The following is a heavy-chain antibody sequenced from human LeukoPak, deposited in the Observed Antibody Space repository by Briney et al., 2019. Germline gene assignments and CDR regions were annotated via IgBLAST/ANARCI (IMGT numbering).Heavy chain of an antibody. J-gene: IGHJ1*01. CDR1: GFTFSSYS. Sequence: GGSLRLSCAASGFTFSSYSMNWVRQAPGKGLEWVSSISSSSSYIYYADSVKGRFTISRDNAKNSLYLQMNSLRAEDTAVYYCARGEAYYGSGSYSAESFQHWDQGTLVTVSS. CDR2: ISSSSSYI. D-gene: IGHD3-10*01. CDR3: ARGEAYYGSGSYSAESFQH. V-gene: IGHV3-21*01.